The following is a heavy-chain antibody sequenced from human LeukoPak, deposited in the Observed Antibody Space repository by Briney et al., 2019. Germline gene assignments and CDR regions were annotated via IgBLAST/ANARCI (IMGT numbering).Heavy chain of an antibody. CDR3: ARTISTYYDFWSGYYPSYYFVY. J-gene: IGHJ4*02. Sequence: SETLSLTCTVSGGSISSYYWSWIRQPPGKGLEWIGYIYYSGSTNYNPSLKSRVTISVDTSKNQFSLKLSSVTAADTAVYYCARTISTYYDFWSGYYPSYYFVYWGQGTLVTVSS. V-gene: IGHV4-59*01. CDR1: GGSISSYY. D-gene: IGHD3-3*01. CDR2: IYYSGST.